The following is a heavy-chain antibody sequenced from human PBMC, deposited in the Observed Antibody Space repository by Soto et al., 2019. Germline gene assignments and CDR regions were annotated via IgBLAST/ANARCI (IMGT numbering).Heavy chain of an antibody. CDR2: ISGSGGST. J-gene: IGHJ6*02. V-gene: IGHV3-23*01. Sequence: GGSLRLSCAASGFTFSSYAMSWVRQAPGKGLEWVSAISGSGGSTYYADSVKGRFTISRDNSKNTLYLQMNSLRAEDTAVYYCARERVVDYYYGMDVWGQGTTVTVSS. CDR1: GFTFSSYA. D-gene: IGHD2-15*01. CDR3: ARERVVDYYYGMDV.